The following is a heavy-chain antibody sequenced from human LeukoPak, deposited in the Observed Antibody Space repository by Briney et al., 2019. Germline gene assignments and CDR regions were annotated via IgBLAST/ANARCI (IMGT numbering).Heavy chain of an antibody. V-gene: IGHV4-34*01. D-gene: IGHD6-13*01. Sequence: SETLSLTCAVYGGSFSGYYWSWIRQPPGKGLEWIGEINHSGSTKYNPSFESRVTISVDTSKNQFSLKMSCATAADTAVYYCASTIAAAENGNFGYWGQGTLVTASS. CDR2: INHSGST. CDR1: GGSFSGYY. CDR3: ASTIAAAENGNFGY. J-gene: IGHJ4*02.